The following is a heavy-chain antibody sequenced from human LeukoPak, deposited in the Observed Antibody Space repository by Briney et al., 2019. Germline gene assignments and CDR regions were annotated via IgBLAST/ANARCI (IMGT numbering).Heavy chain of an antibody. Sequence: PSQTLSLTCTVSGGSISGGSYYWSWIRQPAGKGLEWIGRIYTSGSTNYNPSLKSRVTISVDTSKNQFSLKLSSVTAADTAVYYCARGPLVDEVEPEQPLDYWGQGTLVTVSS. D-gene: IGHD2-2*01. CDR2: IYTSGST. CDR1: GGSISGGSYY. J-gene: IGHJ4*02. V-gene: IGHV4-61*02. CDR3: ARGPLVDEVEPEQPLDY.